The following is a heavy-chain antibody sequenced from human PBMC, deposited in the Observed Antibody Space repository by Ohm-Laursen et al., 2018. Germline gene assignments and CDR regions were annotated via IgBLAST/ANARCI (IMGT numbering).Heavy chain of an antibody. CDR3: ARHEHSGSYPTYYYYGMDV. V-gene: IGHV5-51*01. CDR2: IYPGDSDT. J-gene: IGHJ6*02. CDR1: GYSFTSYW. D-gene: IGHD1-26*01. Sequence: GESLKISCNGSGYSFTSYWIGWVRQMPGKGLEWMGIIYPGDSDTRYSPSFQGQVTISADKSISTAYLQWSSLKASDTAMYYCARHEHSGSYPTYYYYGMDVWGQGTTVTVSS.